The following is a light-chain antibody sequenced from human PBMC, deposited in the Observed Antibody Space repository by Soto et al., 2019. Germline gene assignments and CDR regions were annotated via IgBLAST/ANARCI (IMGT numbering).Light chain of an antibody. J-gene: IGKJ3*01. CDR1: LSVSSY. CDR3: QQRSNPFT. CDR2: DAS. Sequence: EIVLTQSPATLSLSPGEIATLSCRASLSVSSYLAWYQQKPGQAPRLLIYDASNRATGIPARFSGSGSGTDFTLTISSLEPEDFAVYYCQQRSNPFTFGPGTKVDIK. V-gene: IGKV3-11*01.